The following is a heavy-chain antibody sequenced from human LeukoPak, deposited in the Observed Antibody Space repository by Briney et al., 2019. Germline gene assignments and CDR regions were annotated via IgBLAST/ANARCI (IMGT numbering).Heavy chain of an antibody. J-gene: IGHJ4*02. V-gene: IGHV3-23*01. CDR3: AKSYYGSGSYYPYY. Sequence: PGGSLRLSWAASGFTFSSYAMSWVRQAPGKGLEWVSAISGSGGSTYYADSVKGRFTISRDNSKNTLYLQMNSLRAEDTAVYYCAKSYYGSGSYYPYYWGQGTLVTVSS. CDR1: GFTFSSYA. D-gene: IGHD3-10*01. CDR2: ISGSGGST.